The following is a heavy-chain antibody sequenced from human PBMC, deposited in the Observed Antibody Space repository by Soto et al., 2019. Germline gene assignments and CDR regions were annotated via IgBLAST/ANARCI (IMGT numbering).Heavy chain of an antibody. J-gene: IGHJ3*02. Sequence: GGSLRLSCAASGFTFSSYSMNWVRQAPGKGLEWVSSVSSSSSYIYYAGSVKGRFTISRDNAKNSLYLQMNSLRAEDTAVYYCARDFLGYDILTGYYKDAFDIWGQGTMVTVSS. CDR1: GFTFSSYS. CDR3: ARDFLGYDILTGYYKDAFDI. D-gene: IGHD3-9*01. V-gene: IGHV3-21*01. CDR2: VSSSSSYI.